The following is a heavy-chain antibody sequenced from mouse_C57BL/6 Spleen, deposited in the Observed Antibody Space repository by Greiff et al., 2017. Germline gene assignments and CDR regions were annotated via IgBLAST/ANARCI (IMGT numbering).Heavy chain of an antibody. D-gene: IGHD1-1*01. V-gene: IGHV5-9*01. CDR2: ISGGGGNT. Sequence: EVQRVESGGGLVKPGGSLKLSCAASGFTFSSYTMSWVRQTPEKRLEWVATISGGGGNTYYPDSVKGRFTISRDNAKNTLYLQMSSLRSEDTALYYCARWHYGTTMDYWGQGTSVTVSS. CDR3: ARWHYGTTMDY. CDR1: GFTFSSYT. J-gene: IGHJ4*01.